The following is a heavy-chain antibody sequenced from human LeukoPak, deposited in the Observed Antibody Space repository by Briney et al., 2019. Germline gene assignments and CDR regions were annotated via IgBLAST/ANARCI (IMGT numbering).Heavy chain of an antibody. V-gene: IGHV3-33*08. Sequence: GGSLRLSCAASGFTFSGRWMSWVRQAPGKGLEWVALIWYDGSNKYYTDSVKGRLTISRDNSKNTLYLQMNSLRAEDTAIYYCAREGPRGNSQFDYWGQGTLVTVSS. D-gene: IGHD2/OR15-2a*01. CDR3: AREGPRGNSQFDY. CDR2: IWYDGSNK. CDR1: GFTFSGRW. J-gene: IGHJ4*02.